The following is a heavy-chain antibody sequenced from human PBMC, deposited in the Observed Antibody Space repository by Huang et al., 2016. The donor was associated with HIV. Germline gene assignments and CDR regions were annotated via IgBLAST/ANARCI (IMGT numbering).Heavy chain of an antibody. J-gene: IGHJ4*02. CDR1: GFTFSSYG. V-gene: IGHV3-30*02. CDR2: MRNDGSNK. D-gene: IGHD1-26*01. Sequence: QVQLVESGGGVVQPGGSLRLSCAASGFTFSSYGMHWVRQAPGKGVEWVAFMRNDGSNKNYLASVKGRFTISRDNSKNTLFLQMNSLRVEDTAVYYCAGSYGNFDFWGQGTLVTVSS. CDR3: AGSYGNFDF.